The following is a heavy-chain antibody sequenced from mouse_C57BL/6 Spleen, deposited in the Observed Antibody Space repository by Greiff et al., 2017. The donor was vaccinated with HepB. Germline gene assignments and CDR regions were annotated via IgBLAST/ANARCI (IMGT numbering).Heavy chain of an antibody. V-gene: IGHV1-50*01. D-gene: IGHD1-1*01. CDR2: IDPSDSYT. J-gene: IGHJ3*01. Sequence: VQLQQSGAELVKPGASVKLSCKASGYTFTSYWRQWVKQRPGQGLEWIGEIDPSDSYTNYNQKFKGKATLTVDTSSSTAYMQLSSLTSEDSAVYYCARVYYYGSPAYWGQGTLVTVSA. CDR3: ARVYYYGSPAY. CDR1: GYTFTSYW.